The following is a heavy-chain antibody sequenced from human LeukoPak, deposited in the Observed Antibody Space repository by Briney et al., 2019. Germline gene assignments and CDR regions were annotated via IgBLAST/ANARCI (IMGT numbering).Heavy chain of an antibody. CDR1: SGCITTYY. CDR3: ARGPRWRGSGRSYYYGMDV. V-gene: IGHV4-59*01. CDR2: VFHTGIT. Sequence: SETLSLTCTVSSGCITTYYWTWIRQSPGKRPEWIGYVFHTGITEYNPSLESRVTMSMDTSKRQFSLSLTSVTTADTARYYCARGPRWRGSGRSYYYGMDVWGNGTTVTVSS. J-gene: IGHJ6*04. D-gene: IGHD3-10*01.